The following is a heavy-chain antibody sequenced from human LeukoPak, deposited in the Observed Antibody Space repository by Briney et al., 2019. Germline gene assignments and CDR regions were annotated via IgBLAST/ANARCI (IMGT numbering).Heavy chain of an antibody. Sequence: PGGSLRLSCAASGFTFSSYAMNWVRQAPGKGLEWVSSISSSGTHIYYAYPVKGRFTISRDNAMNSLYLQMNSLRAEDTAVYYCARALAAAGTGYYFDYWGQGTLVTVSS. CDR3: ARALAAAGTGYYFDY. CDR1: GFTFSSYA. J-gene: IGHJ4*02. CDR2: ISSSGTHI. V-gene: IGHV3-21*01. D-gene: IGHD6-13*01.